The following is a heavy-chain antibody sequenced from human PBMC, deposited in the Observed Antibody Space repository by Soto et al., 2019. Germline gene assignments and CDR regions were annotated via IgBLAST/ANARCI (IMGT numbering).Heavy chain of an antibody. Sequence: QVQLVQSGAEVRKPGASVKVSCKASGYTFTSYNIHWVRQAPGQGLEWMAIIYARGGSTTYAQNLQGRATVTRDTSTSTVYMELSSLRSDDTATYFCFRGGFDDYEKEGRYWGQGTLVTVSS. V-gene: IGHV1-46*01. CDR3: FRGGFDDYEKEGRY. CDR1: GYTFTSYN. J-gene: IGHJ4*02. D-gene: IGHD5-12*01. CDR2: IYARGGST.